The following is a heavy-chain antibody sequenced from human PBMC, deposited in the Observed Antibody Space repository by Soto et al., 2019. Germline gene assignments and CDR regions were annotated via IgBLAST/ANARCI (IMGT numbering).Heavy chain of an antibody. CDR3: ARDDGDTVAFDY. CDR2: IKQDGSEK. J-gene: IGHJ4*02. CDR1: GFTFSSYA. Sequence: GSLRLSCAASGFTFSSYAMSWVRQAPGKGLEWVANIKQDGSEKYYVDSVKGRFTISRDNAKNSLYLQMNSLRAEDTAVYYCARDDGDTVAFDYWGQGTLVTVSS. V-gene: IGHV3-7*03. D-gene: IGHD2-21*02.